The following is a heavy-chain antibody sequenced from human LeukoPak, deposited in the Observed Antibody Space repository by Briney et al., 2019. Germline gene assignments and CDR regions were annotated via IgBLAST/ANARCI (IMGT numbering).Heavy chain of an antibody. V-gene: IGHV3-66*01. CDR3: AVGSTSVYRYGYLDY. CDR2: IYSGGDT. J-gene: IGHJ4*02. CDR1: GFTLSSKY. Sequence: GSLKLSCETSGFTLSSKYLNRVRHAPGKGLEWVSVIYSGGDTNYANSAKGRFAISRDDSKKTLFLQMNSLRAEDTAVYYCAVGSTSVYRYGYLDYWGQGALVTVSS. D-gene: IGHD5-18*01.